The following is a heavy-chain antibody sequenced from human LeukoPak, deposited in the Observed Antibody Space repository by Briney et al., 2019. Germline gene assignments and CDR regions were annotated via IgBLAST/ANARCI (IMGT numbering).Heavy chain of an antibody. D-gene: IGHD3-9*01. CDR1: GFTFSSYS. Sequence: GGSLRLSCAASGFTFSSYSMNWVRQAPGKGLEWVSCISSSSSYIYYADSVKGRFTISRDNAKNSLYLQMNSLRAEDTAVYYCASDNDLLRYFDWPLDYWGQGTLVTVSS. V-gene: IGHV3-21*01. J-gene: IGHJ4*02. CDR3: ASDNDLLRYFDWPLDY. CDR2: ISSSSSYI.